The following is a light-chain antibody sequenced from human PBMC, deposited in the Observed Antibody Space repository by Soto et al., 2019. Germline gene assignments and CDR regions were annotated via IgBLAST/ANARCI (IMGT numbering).Light chain of an antibody. CDR1: QSLSSNY. CDR2: GTS. CDR3: QHFVSSPPRYT. V-gene: IGKV3-20*01. J-gene: IGKJ2*01. Sequence: EIVLTQSPGTLSLSPGERATFSCRASQSLSSNYLTWYQHKPGQAPRLLIYGTSSRATGIPDRLSGSGSGTEFTLTTSRLEPEDFAVYFCQHFVSSPPRYTFGQGTKLEIK.